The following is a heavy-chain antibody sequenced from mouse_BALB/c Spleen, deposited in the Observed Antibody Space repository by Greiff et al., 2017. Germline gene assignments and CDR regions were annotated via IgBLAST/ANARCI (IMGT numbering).Heavy chain of an antibody. CDR2: INPSTGYT. Sequence: QVQLQQSGAELAKPGASVKMSCKASGYTFTSYWMHWVKQRPGQGLEWIGYINPSTGYTEYNQKFKDKATLTADKSSSTAYMQLSSLTSEDSAVYYCARSPFTTRYFDYWGQGTTRTVSS. D-gene: IGHD1-1*01. J-gene: IGHJ2*01. V-gene: IGHV1-7*01. CDR1: GYTFTSYW. CDR3: ARSPFTTRYFDY.